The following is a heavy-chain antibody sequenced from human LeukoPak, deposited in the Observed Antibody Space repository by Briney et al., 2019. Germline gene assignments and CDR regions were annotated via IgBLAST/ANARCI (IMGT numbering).Heavy chain of an antibody. CDR1: GFTFGDYA. V-gene: IGHV3-49*03. Sequence: PGRSLRLSCTASGFTFGDYAMSWFRQAPGKGLEWVGFIRSKAYGGTTEYAASVKGRFTISRDDSKSIAYLQMNSLKTEDTAVYYCTRDSTYGSGEQDYWGQGTLVTVSS. J-gene: IGHJ4*02. CDR3: TRDSTYGSGEQDY. CDR2: IRSKAYGGTT. D-gene: IGHD3-10*01.